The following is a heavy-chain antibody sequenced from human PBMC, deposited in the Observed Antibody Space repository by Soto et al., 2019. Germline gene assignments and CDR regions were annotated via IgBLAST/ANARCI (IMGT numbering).Heavy chain of an antibody. D-gene: IGHD1-26*01. CDR2: SHRSGPT. J-gene: IGHJ5*01. V-gene: IGHV4-38-2*01. CDR1: SYSGAPGGY. Sequence: SETLSLTCDVSSYSGAPGGYWGWIRQPPGAGLEWLGCSHRSGPTYYRPSLRSRLAISVDMSKNQVSLSLASVTAADTAIYYCINSGGLSSADSWGRGILVTVSS. CDR3: INSGGLSSADS.